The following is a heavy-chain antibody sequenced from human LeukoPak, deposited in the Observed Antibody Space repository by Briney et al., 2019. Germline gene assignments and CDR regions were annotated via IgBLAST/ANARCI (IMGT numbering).Heavy chain of an antibody. J-gene: IGHJ4*02. Sequence: PSETLSLTCTVSGGSISSYYWSWIRQPPGKGLEWTGYIDYSGNTYYNPSLRSRLTISTDTSKNQFSLKLTSVTAADTAVYYCARYYCSSSACPGIDSWGQGTLVTVSS. V-gene: IGHV4-59*06. CDR3: ARYYCSSSACPGIDS. CDR1: GGSISSYY. D-gene: IGHD2-2*01. CDR2: IDYSGNT.